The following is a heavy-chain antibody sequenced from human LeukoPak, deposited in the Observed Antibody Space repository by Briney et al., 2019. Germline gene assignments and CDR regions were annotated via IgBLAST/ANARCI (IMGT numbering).Heavy chain of an antibody. J-gene: IGHJ4*02. V-gene: IGHV4-34*01. Sequence: SETLSLTCAVYGGSFSGYYWSWIRQPPGKGLEWIGEINHSGSTNYNPSLKSRVTISVDTSKNQFSLKLSSVTAADTAVYYCARSGAHSSGWSQDYWGQGTLVTVSS. CDR2: INHSGST. D-gene: IGHD6-19*01. CDR3: ARSGAHSSGWSQDY. CDR1: GGSFSGYY.